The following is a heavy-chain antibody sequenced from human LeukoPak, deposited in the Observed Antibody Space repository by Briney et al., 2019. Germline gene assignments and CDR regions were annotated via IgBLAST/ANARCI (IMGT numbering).Heavy chain of an antibody. CDR3: ANAQQPYGSGSARN. V-gene: IGHV3-33*06. CDR2: IWYDGSNK. Sequence: GGSLRLSCAASGFTFSSYGMHWVRQAPGMGLEWVAVIWYDGSNKYYADSVKGRFTISRDNSKNTLYLQMNSLRAEDTAVYYCANAQQPYGSGSARNWGQGTLVTVSS. J-gene: IGHJ4*02. D-gene: IGHD3-10*01. CDR1: GFTFSSYG.